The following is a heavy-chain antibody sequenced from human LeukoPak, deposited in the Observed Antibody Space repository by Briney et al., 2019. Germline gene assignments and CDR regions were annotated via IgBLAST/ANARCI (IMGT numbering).Heavy chain of an antibody. CDR2: IYHSGST. V-gene: IGHV4-4*02. D-gene: IGHD6-13*01. Sequence: PGGSLRLSCAASGFTFSSYAMSWVRQPPGKGLEWIGEIYHSGSTNYNPSLKSRVTISVDKSKNQFSLKLSSVTAADTAVYYCASLIGGGIAAAGTRYFDYWGQGTLVTVSS. CDR3: ASLIGGGIAAAGTRYFDY. CDR1: GFTFSSYAM. J-gene: IGHJ4*02.